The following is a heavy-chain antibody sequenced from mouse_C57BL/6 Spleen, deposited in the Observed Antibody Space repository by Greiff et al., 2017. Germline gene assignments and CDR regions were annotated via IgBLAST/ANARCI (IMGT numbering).Heavy chain of an antibody. CDR2: ISSGGSTI. D-gene: IGHD4-1*01. V-gene: IGHV5-17*01. J-gene: IGHJ3*01. CDR3: TRPGAGVSFAY. CDR1: GFTFSDYG. Sequence: EVQLVESGGGLVKPGGSLKLSCAASGFTFSDYGMHWVRQAPEKGLEWVAYISSGGSTIYYADKVKGRFTISRDNAKNTLFLQMTSLRSEVTARDNCTRPGAGVSFAYWGQGTLVTVSA.